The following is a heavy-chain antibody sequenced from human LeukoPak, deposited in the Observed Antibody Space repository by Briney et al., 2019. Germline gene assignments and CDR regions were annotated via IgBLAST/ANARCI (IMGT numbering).Heavy chain of an antibody. Sequence: GGSLRLSCAASGFTFSSYAMSWVRQASGKGLEWVSAISGSGGSTYYADSVKGRFTISRDNSKNTLYLQMNSLRAEDTAVYYCAKAPDYDILTGYVDYWGQGTLVTVSS. CDR3: AKAPDYDILTGYVDY. CDR1: GFTFSSYA. J-gene: IGHJ4*02. V-gene: IGHV3-23*01. D-gene: IGHD3-9*01. CDR2: ISGSGGST.